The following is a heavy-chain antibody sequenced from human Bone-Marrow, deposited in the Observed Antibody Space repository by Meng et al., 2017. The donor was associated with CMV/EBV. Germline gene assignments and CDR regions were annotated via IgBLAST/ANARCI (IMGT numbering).Heavy chain of an antibody. V-gene: IGHV1-69*05. J-gene: IGHJ6*02. D-gene: IGHD6-6*01. CDR1: GYTFTGYY. Sequence: SVKVSCKASGYTFTGYYMHWVRQAPGQGLEWMGGIIPIFGTANYAQKFQGRVTITTDESTSTAYMELSSLRSQDTAVYYCARDHGSSTKTGMDVWGQGTTVTVSS. CDR2: IIPIFGTA. CDR3: ARDHGSSTKTGMDV.